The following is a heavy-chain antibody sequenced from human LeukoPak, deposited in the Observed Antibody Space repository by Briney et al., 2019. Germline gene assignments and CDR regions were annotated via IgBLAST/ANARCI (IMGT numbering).Heavy chain of an antibody. Sequence: GGSLRLSCVASGFTFSQHWMSWVRQAPGKGLEWVANIKTDGSEKYYVNSMEGRFAISRDNAKNSLYLQMNTLRAEDTAVYYCARDFHDSSGYYPDYWGQGTLVTVSS. V-gene: IGHV3-7*03. CDR2: IKTDGSEK. J-gene: IGHJ4*02. CDR1: GFTFSQHW. CDR3: ARDFHDSSGYYPDY. D-gene: IGHD3-22*01.